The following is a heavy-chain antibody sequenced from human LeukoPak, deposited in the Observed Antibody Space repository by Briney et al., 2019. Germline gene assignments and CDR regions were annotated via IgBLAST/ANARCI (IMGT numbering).Heavy chain of an antibody. V-gene: IGHV3-64D*06. D-gene: IGHD1-1*01. CDR1: GFTFTSHV. Sequence: GGSLRLSCSASGFTFTSHVMHWVRQAPGKGLQYVSGISMNVETTYYAGSVKGRFTISRDSSKNTVYLQMNSLTAEDTAVYYRVRAGLERRTNFDYWGQGTLV. CDR3: VRAGLERRTNFDY. CDR2: ISMNVETT. J-gene: IGHJ4*02.